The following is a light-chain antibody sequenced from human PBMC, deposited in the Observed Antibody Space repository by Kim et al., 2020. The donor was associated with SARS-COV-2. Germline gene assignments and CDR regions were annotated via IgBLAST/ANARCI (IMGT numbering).Light chain of an antibody. CDR2: KAS. CDR1: QSIGGW. V-gene: IGKV1-5*03. J-gene: IGKJ4*01. CDR3: QEYHSYPLT. Sequence: DIQMTQSPSTLSESVGDRVTITCRASQSIGGWLAWYQQKPGKAPNLLISKASSLESGVPSRFSGSGSATEFTLTISSLQPDDFATYYCQEYHSYPLTFGGGTKVDIK.